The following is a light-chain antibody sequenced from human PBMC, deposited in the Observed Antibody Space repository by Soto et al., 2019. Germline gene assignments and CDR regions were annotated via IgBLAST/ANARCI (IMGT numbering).Light chain of an antibody. CDR1: QNVSGW. Sequence: DIQMTQSPSTLSTSVGDRVTNTCRASQNVSGWLAWYQEKPGKAPKLLIYRAYSLQGGVPSRFSGSGSGTEFSFIISSLQPDDFATYYCQQYDSYPLTLGGGTKVDI. CDR3: QQYDSYPLT. J-gene: IGKJ4*01. V-gene: IGKV1-5*03. CDR2: RAY.